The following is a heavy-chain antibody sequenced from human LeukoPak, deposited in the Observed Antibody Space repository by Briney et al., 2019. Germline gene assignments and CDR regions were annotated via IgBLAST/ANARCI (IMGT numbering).Heavy chain of an antibody. J-gene: IGHJ4*02. CDR3: ARDRCSGGSCYLYY. CDR2: ISGSGGST. CDR1: GFTFSSHA. D-gene: IGHD2-15*01. V-gene: IGHV3-23*01. Sequence: GGSLRLSCAASGFTFSSHAMSWVRQAPGKGLEWVSAISGSGGSTYYADSVKGRFTISRDNAKNSLYLQMNSLRAEDTAVYYCARDRCSGGSCYLYYWGQGTLVTVSS.